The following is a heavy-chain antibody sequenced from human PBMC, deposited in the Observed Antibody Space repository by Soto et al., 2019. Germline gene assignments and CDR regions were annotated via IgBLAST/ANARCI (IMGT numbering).Heavy chain of an antibody. CDR3: TKGYYYDTCGYFDS. D-gene: IGHD3-22*01. Sequence: SETLSLTCTVSGGSISSGGYYWSWIRQHPGKGLEWIGYIYYSGSTYYNPSLKSRVTISVDTSKNQFSLKLSSVTAEDTAVYYCTKGYYYDTCGYFDSWGQGTLVTVSS. CDR2: IYYSGST. V-gene: IGHV4-31*03. J-gene: IGHJ4*02. CDR1: GGSISSGGYY.